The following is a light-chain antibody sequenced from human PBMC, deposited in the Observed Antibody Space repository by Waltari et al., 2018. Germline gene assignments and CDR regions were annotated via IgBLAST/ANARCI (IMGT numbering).Light chain of an antibody. CDR2: EVT. CDR3: SSYTTSNTWV. J-gene: IGLJ3*02. V-gene: IGLV2-14*01. Sequence: QSALTQPASVSGSPGQSITISCTGTSSDVGGYHHVSWYQHPPGKAPKLMIFEVTDRPAGVPNRFSGSKSGNTASLTISGLQAEDEADYYCSSYTTSNTWVFGGGTKVTVL. CDR1: SSDVGGYHH.